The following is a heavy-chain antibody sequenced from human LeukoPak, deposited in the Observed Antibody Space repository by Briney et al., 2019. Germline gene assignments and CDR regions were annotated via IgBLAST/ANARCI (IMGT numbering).Heavy chain of an antibody. J-gene: IGHJ4*02. V-gene: IGHV3-21*01. CDR3: ARDSEYYDFWSGYYRASPLDY. CDR1: GFTFSSYS. D-gene: IGHD3-3*01. CDR2: ISSSSSYI. Sequence: GGSLRLSCAASGFTFSSYSMNWVRQAPGKGLEWVSSISSSSSYIYYADSVKGRFTISRDNAKNSLHLQMNSLRAEDTAVYYCARDSEYYDFWSGYYRASPLDYWGQGTLVTVSS.